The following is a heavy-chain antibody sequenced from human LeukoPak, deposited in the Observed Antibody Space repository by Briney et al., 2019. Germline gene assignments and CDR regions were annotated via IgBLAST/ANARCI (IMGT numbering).Heavy chain of an antibody. V-gene: IGHV3-9*01. J-gene: IGHJ4*02. CDR2: ISWNSGSI. D-gene: IGHD3-22*01. Sequence: GRSLRLSCAASGFTFDDYAMHWVRQAPGKGLEWVSGISWNSGSIGYADSVKGRFTISRDNAKNSLYLQMNSLRAEDTALYYCAKDISHDSSGYSAYFDYWGQGTPVTVSS. CDR1: GFTFDDYA. CDR3: AKDISHDSSGYSAYFDY.